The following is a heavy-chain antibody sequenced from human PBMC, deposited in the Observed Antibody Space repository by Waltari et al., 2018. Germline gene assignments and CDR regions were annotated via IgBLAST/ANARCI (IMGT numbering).Heavy chain of an antibody. V-gene: IGHV4-34*01. J-gene: IGHJ4*02. CDR1: GGSFSGSY. Sequence: QVQLQQWGAGLLKPSETLSLTCAVYGGSFSGSYWSWIRQPPGKGLEWIGEINHSGSTNYNPSLKSRVTISVDTSKNQFSLKLSSVTAADTAVYYCARGPRAVAGKGRDYWGQGTLVTVSS. CDR2: INHSGST. D-gene: IGHD6-19*01. CDR3: ARGPRAVAGKGRDY.